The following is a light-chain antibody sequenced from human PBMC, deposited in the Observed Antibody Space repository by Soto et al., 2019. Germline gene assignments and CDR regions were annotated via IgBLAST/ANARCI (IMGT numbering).Light chain of an antibody. V-gene: IGKV1-5*03. Sequence: GDRVTITCRASQSISSWLAWYQQKPGKAPKLLIYKASTLKSGVPSRFSGSGSGTDFTLTISSLQPEDFATYYCQESYSTPSVTFGPGTKVDIK. CDR1: QSISSW. J-gene: IGKJ3*01. CDR3: QESYSTPSVT. CDR2: KAS.